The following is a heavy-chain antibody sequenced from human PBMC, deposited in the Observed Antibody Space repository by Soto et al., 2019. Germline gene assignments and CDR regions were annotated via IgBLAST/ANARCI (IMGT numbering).Heavy chain of an antibody. J-gene: IGHJ4*02. CDR1: GGSISSYY. V-gene: IGHV4-59*01. D-gene: IGHD3-22*01. CDR2: IYYSGST. Sequence: PSETLSLTCTVSGGSISSYYWSWIRQPPGKGLEWIGYIYYSGSTNYNPSLKSRVTISVDTSKNQFSLKLSSVTAADTAVYYCARETIDSSGSSYYFDYWGQGTLVTVSS. CDR3: ARETIDSSGSSYYFDY.